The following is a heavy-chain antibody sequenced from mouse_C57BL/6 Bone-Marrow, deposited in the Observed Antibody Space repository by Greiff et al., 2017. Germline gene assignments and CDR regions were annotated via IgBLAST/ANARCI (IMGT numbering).Heavy chain of an antibody. CDR2: IDPSDSET. V-gene: IGHV1-52*01. Sequence: QVQLQQPEAELVRPGSSVKLSCKASGYTFTSYWMHWVKQRPIQGLEWIGNIDPSDSETHYNQKFKDKATLTVDKSSSTAYMQLSSLTSEDSAVYYCARRDYYYGSSWFAYWGQGTLVTVSA. J-gene: IGHJ3*01. CDR3: ARRDYYYGSSWFAY. D-gene: IGHD1-1*01. CDR1: GYTFTSYW.